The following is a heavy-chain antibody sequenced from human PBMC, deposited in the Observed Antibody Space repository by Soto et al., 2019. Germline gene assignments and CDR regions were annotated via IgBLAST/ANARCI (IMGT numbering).Heavy chain of an antibody. CDR3: ARDLTTVTNDAFDI. CDR2: ISAYNGNT. CDR1: GYTFTSYG. Sequence: ASVKVSCKASGYTFTSYGISWVRQAPGQGLEWMGWISAYNGNTNYAQKLQGRVTMTTDTSTSTAYMELRSLRSDDTAVYYCARDLTTVTNDAFDISGQGTMVTVSS. J-gene: IGHJ3*02. V-gene: IGHV1-18*01. D-gene: IGHD4-17*01.